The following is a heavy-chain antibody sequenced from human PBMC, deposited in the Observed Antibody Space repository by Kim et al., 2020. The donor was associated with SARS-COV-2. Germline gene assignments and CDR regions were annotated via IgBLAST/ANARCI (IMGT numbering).Heavy chain of an antibody. J-gene: IGHJ4*02. CDR3: ARDEQWLVLWYFDY. Sequence: GGSLRLSCAASGFTFSSYGMHWVRQAPGKGLEWVAVIWYDGSNKYYADSVKGRFTISRDNSKNTLYLQMNSLRAEDTAVYYCARDEQWLVLWYFDYWGQGTLVTVSS. V-gene: IGHV3-33*01. CDR1: GFTFSSYG. D-gene: IGHD6-19*01. CDR2: IWYDGSNK.